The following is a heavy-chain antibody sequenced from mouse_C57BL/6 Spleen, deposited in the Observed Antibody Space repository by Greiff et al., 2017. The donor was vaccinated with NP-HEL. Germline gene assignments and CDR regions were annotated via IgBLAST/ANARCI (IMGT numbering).Heavy chain of an antibody. CDR1: GYTFTSYW. CDR3: ARDHAVDY. J-gene: IGHJ4*01. Sequence: QVQLQQPGAELVRPGTSVKLSCKASGYTFTSYWMHWVKQRPGQGLEWIGVIDPSDSYTNYNQKFKGKATLTVDTSSSTAYMQLSSLTSEDSAVYYCARDHAVDYWGQGTSVTVSS. V-gene: IGHV1-59*01. CDR2: IDPSDSYT.